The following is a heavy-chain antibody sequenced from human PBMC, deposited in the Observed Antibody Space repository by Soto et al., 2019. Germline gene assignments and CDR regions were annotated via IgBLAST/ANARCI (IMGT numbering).Heavy chain of an antibody. Sequence: LRLSCAASGFTFSSYAMHWVRQAPGKGLEWVAVISYDGSNKYYADSVKGRFTISRDNSKNTLYLQMNSLRAEDTAVYYCAREHGDYYYYGMDVWGQGTTVTVSS. J-gene: IGHJ6*02. CDR3: AREHGDYYYYGMDV. CDR2: ISYDGSNK. CDR1: GFTFSSYA. V-gene: IGHV3-30-3*01.